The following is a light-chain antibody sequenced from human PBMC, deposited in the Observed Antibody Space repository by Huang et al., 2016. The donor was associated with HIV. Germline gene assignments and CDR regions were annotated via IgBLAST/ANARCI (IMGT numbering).Light chain of an antibody. Sequence: DIQVTQSPSTLSAFVGDSVNIRCRTRKRISTWFDWNQQRPGKATNLLISKASNLETSVPSRYGGNGSGTEFTLTINGLQPDDLATYYCQHQWTFGQGTKVEIK. CDR1: KRISTW. CDR3: QHQWT. V-gene: IGKV1-5*03. J-gene: IGKJ1*01. CDR2: KAS.